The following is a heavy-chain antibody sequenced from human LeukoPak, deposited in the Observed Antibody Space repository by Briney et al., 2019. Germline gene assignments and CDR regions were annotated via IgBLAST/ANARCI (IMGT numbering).Heavy chain of an antibody. Sequence: SETLSLTCAVYGGSFSSYYWGWIRQPPGKGLEWIGSIYYSGSTYYNPSLKSRVTISVDTSKNQFSLKLSSVTAADTAVYYCARDQQLTNWFDPWGQGTLVTVSS. J-gene: IGHJ5*02. D-gene: IGHD6-13*01. V-gene: IGHV4-39*07. CDR2: IYYSGST. CDR1: GGSFSSYY. CDR3: ARDQQLTNWFDP.